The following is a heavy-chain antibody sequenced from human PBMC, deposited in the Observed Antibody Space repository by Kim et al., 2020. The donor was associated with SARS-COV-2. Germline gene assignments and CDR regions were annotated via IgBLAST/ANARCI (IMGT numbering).Heavy chain of an antibody. V-gene: IGHV4-34*13. CDR3: ARRGQVVPAAILDY. Sequence: PALMSRVTLSVATSKTQFSLKLSSVTAADTAVYYCARRGQVVPAAILDYWGQGTLVTVSS. J-gene: IGHJ4*02. D-gene: IGHD2-2*01.